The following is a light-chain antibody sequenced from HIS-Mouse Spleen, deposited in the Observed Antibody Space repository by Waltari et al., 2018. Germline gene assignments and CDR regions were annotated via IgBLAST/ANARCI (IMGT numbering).Light chain of an antibody. CDR2: EDS. CDR3: YSTDSSGNHRV. Sequence: SYELTQPPSVSVSPGQTARITCSGEPLPKKYAYWYQHKSGQAPVLVIYEDSKRPSGIPERFSGSSSGTMATLTISGAQVEDEADYYCYSTDSSGNHRVFGGGTKLTVL. CDR1: PLPKKY. V-gene: IGLV3-10*01. J-gene: IGLJ2*01.